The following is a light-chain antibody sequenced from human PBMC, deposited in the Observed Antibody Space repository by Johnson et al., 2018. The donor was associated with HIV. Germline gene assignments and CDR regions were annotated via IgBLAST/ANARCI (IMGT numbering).Light chain of an antibody. J-gene: IGLJ1*01. CDR1: NSNFGNYY. Sequence: QSVLTQPPSVSAAPGQKVTISCSGNNSNFGNYYLSWYQHLPGTAPKLLIYDNHKRPSGIPDRFSGSKSGTSATLAITGLQAGDEADYYCGTWDTSLSAYVVGTGTKVAVL. V-gene: IGLV1-51*01. CDR3: GTWDTSLSAYV. CDR2: DNH.